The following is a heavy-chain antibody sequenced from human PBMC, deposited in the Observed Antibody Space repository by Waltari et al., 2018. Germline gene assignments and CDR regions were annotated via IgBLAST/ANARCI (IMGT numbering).Heavy chain of an antibody. J-gene: IGHJ3*02. V-gene: IGHV4-39*01. CDR2: IYYSGST. CDR1: VGSISSNSYY. D-gene: IGHD6-19*01. CDR3: ARHGVIAVAGSDAFDI. Sequence: QVQLQESGPGLVKPSQTLSLTCTVSVGSISSNSYYWGWIRQSPGKGLEWIGSIYYSGSTYYNPSLKSRVTISVDTSKNQFSLKLRSVTVADTAVYYCARHGVIAVAGSDAFDIWGQGTRVTVSS.